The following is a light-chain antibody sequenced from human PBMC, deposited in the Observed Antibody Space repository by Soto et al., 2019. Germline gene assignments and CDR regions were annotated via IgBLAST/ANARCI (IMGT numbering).Light chain of an antibody. CDR2: AAS. Sequence: DIEMTESPSSLSASVGDMFTITCRASQSISSYLNWYQQKPGKAPKLLIYAASSLQSGVPSRFSGSGSGTDFTLTISSLQPEDFATYYCQQSYSTLSITFGQGTRLEIK. V-gene: IGKV1-39*01. CDR3: QQSYSTLSIT. J-gene: IGKJ5*01. CDR1: QSISSY.